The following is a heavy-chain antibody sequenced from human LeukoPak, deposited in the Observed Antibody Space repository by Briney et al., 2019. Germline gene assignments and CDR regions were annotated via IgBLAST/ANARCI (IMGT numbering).Heavy chain of an antibody. V-gene: IGHV3-15*01. CDR3: TSYYHDSSVYSTFDY. J-gene: IGHJ4*02. CDR2: IKSKSDGGTT. D-gene: IGHD3-22*01. CDR1: GFTFSNAW. Sequence: PGGSLRLSCAASGFTFSNAWMTWVRQAPGKGLEWVGRIKSKSDGGTTEYPAPVKNRFTISRDDSKNTLYLQINSLKTEDTAVYYCTSYYHDSSVYSTFDYWGQGTLVTVSS.